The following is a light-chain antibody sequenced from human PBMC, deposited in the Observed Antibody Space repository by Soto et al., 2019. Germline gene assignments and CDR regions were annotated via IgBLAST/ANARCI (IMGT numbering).Light chain of an antibody. V-gene: IGKV1-39*01. CDR3: QQSYSTPT. J-gene: IGKJ1*01. CDR2: AAS. CDR1: QSISSY. Sequence: DIQMTQSPSSLSASVGDRVTITCRASQSISSYLNWYQQKPGKAPKLLIYAASSLQSGVPSRFSRSGSGTDFTLTISSLQPEDFATYYCQQSYSTPTFCQGTKVEIK.